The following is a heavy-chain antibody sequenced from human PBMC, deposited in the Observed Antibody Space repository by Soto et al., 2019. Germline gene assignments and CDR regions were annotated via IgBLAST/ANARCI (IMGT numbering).Heavy chain of an antibody. CDR3: ARDDPGEGITMIVLGLGGWFDP. Sequence: GASVKVSCKASGYTFTSYVISWVRQAPGQGLEWMGWISAYNGNTNYAQKLQGRVTMTTDTSTSTAYMELRSLRSDDTAVYYCARDDPGEGITMIVLGLGGWFDPWGHGTLVTVSS. CDR1: GYTFTSYV. J-gene: IGHJ5*02. CDR2: ISAYNGNT. V-gene: IGHV1-18*01. D-gene: IGHD3-22*01.